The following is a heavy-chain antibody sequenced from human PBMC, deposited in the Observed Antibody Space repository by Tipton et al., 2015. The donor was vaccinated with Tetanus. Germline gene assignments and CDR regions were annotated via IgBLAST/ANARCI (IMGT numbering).Heavy chain of an antibody. CDR3: VRPDRYCSGGSCYLALDS. Sequence: QLVQSGAEVKKPGSSVRVSCKTSGGTFKGYAISWVRQTPGQGLEWLGGMFPQFGTSNYAPKFQDRVTITADTSTDTVYMDLSSLRFDDTAIYYCVRPDRYCSGGSCYLALDSWGQGPLITVSS. CDR1: GGTFKGYA. V-gene: IGHV1-69*06. D-gene: IGHD2-15*01. J-gene: IGHJ4*02. CDR2: MFPQFGTS.